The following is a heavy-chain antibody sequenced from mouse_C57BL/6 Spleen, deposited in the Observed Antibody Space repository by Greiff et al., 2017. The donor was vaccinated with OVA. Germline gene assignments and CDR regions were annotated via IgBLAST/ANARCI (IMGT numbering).Heavy chain of an antibody. CDR3: ARSYYDYDFDY. J-gene: IGHJ2*01. Sequence: QVQLQQSGAELVRPGTSVKVSCKASGYAFTNYLIEWVKQRPGQGLEWIGVINPGSGDTNYNEKFKGKTTLTADKSSSTAYMQLSSLTSEDSAVYFCARSYYDYDFDYWGQGTTLTVSS. V-gene: IGHV1-54*01. CDR2: INPGSGDT. CDR1: GYAFTNYL. D-gene: IGHD2-4*01.